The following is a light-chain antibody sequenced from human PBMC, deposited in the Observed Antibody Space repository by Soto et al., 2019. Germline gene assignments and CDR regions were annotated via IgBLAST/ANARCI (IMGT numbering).Light chain of an antibody. CDR2: EVT. CDR3: SSYSRTNTLV. J-gene: IGLJ1*01. V-gene: IGLV2-14*01. CDR1: SSDVGDYPY. Sequence: QSALTQPASVSGSPGQSITISCTGTSSDVGDYPYVSWYQQHPGKVPKLIIYEVTNRPSGVSGRFSGSKSENTASLTISGLQAEDEAVYYCSSYSRTNTLVFGSGTKVTVL.